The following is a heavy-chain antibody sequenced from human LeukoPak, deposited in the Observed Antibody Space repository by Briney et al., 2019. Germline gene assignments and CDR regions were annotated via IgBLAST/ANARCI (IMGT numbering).Heavy chain of an antibody. Sequence: TSETLSLTCTVSGGSISSYYWSWIRQPPGKGLEWIGYIYYSGSTNYNPSLKSRVTISVDTSKNQFSLKLSSVTAADTAVYYCARDRYSYTPWGQGTLVTVSS. CDR3: ARDRYSYTP. J-gene: IGHJ4*02. CDR1: GGSISSYY. V-gene: IGHV4-59*01. D-gene: IGHD5-18*01. CDR2: IYYSGST.